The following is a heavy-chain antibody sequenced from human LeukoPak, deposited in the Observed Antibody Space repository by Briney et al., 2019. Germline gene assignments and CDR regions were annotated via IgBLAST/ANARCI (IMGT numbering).Heavy chain of an antibody. D-gene: IGHD6-13*01. CDR2: IGVGSGST. J-gene: IGHJ5*02. V-gene: IGHV1-58*01. CDR1: GFTFSSPA. Sequence: ASVKVSCKASGFTFSSPAVQWVRQARGQHLEWIGWIGVGSGSTSYAQEFQERVTITRDMSTTTAYLELSSLRPEDTAVYYCAAERYSDSCCWFDPWGQGILVTVSS. CDR3: AAERYSDSCCWFDP.